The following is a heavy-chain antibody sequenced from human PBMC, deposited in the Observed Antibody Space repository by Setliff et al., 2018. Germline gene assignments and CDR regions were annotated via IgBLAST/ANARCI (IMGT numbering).Heavy chain of an antibody. CDR3: ATSTITTYYFDY. V-gene: IGHV3-23*01. D-gene: IGHD4-4*01. Sequence: GGSLRLSCVTSGFAFTSYDMTWVRQAPGKGLEWVASINDGGVSADYTDSVKGRFTISRDNSRNTLYLQMKSLRAEDTAIYYCATSTITTYYFDYWGHGTLVTVSS. CDR1: GFAFTSYD. J-gene: IGHJ4*01. CDR2: INDGGVSA.